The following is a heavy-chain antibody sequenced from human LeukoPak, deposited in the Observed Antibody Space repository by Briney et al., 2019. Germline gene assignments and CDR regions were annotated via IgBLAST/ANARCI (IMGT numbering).Heavy chain of an antibody. CDR1: GGSFSGYY. D-gene: IGHD1-14*01. CDR3: ARKPGPRTTRFDY. V-gene: IGHV4-34*01. J-gene: IGHJ4*02. Sequence: SETLSLTCAVYGGSFSGYYWSWIRQPPGKGLEWIGEINHSGSTNYNPSLKSRVTISVDTSKNQFSLKLSSVTAADTAVYYCARKPGPRTTRFDYRGQGTLVTVSS. CDR2: INHSGST.